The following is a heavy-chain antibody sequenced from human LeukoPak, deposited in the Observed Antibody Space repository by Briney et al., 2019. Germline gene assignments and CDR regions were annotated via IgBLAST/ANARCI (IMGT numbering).Heavy chain of an antibody. Sequence: SETLSLTCSVSGASIRSHYWNWIRQPPGKGLEWIGFVHNNGNTYSNASPKSRVSMSLDTSRSQVSLKLTSMTSADTAVYYCARARDPSNSWYFDYWGKGILVTVSA. CDR1: GASIRSHY. D-gene: IGHD4-11*01. CDR2: VHNNGNT. CDR3: ARARDPSNSWYFDY. J-gene: IGHJ4*02. V-gene: IGHV4-59*11.